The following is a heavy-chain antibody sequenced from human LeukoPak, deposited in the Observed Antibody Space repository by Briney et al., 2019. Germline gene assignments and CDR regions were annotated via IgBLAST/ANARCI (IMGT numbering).Heavy chain of an antibody. D-gene: IGHD5-24*01. CDR3: AKSGYNRFDY. Sequence: PGGSLRLSCAASGFTFDDYGMSWVRQAPGKGLEWVSGINWNGASTGYADSVKGRFTISRDNGKNSLYLQMNSLRADDTAVYYCAKSGYNRFDYWGQGTLVTVSS. CDR2: INWNGAST. CDR1: GFTFDDYG. J-gene: IGHJ4*02. V-gene: IGHV3-20*04.